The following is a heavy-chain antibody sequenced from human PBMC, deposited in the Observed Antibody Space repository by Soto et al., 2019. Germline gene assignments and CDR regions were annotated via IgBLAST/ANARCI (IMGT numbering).Heavy chain of an antibody. V-gene: IGHV3-23*01. CDR1: GFTFSSYA. Sequence: GGSLRLSCAASGFTFSSYAMSWVRQAPGKGLEWVSAISGNGGGTYYADSVEGRFTISRDNSRNTLYLQMNSLRDEDTALYFCAKGNCFDSTGSHPYYYGMDVWGQGTTVTVSS. CDR2: ISGNGGGT. CDR3: AKGNCFDSTGSHPYYYGMDV. D-gene: IGHD3-22*01. J-gene: IGHJ6*02.